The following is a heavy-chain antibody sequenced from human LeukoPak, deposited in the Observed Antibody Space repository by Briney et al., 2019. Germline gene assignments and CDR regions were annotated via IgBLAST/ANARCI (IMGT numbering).Heavy chain of an antibody. Sequence: GGSLRLSCAASGFTFTKFWMHWVRQAPGRGLVWVSRVKGDGISTLYADSVKGRFTISRDNSKNTLYLQMNSLRAEDTAVYYCAKDPTDYGDYLFDYWGQGTLVTVSS. CDR2: VKGDGIST. CDR1: GFTFTKFW. J-gene: IGHJ4*02. V-gene: IGHV3-74*01. CDR3: AKDPTDYGDYLFDY. D-gene: IGHD4-17*01.